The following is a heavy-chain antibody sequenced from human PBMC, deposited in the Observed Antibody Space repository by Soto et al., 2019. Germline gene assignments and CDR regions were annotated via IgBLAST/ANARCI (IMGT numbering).Heavy chain of an antibody. Sequence: PWETLSLTCAVYGGSFSGYYWSWIRQPPGKGLEWIGEINHSGSTNYNPSLKSRVTISVDTSKNQFSLKLSSVTAADKAVYYCARMYYDFWSGYSSGGWGYCFDPWGQGTLVTVSS. CDR3: ARMYYDFWSGYSSGGWGYCFDP. J-gene: IGHJ5*02. D-gene: IGHD3-3*01. V-gene: IGHV4-34*01. CDR2: INHSGST. CDR1: GGSFSGYY.